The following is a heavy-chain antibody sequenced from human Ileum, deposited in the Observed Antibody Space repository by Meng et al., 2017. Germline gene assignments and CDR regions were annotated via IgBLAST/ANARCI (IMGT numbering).Heavy chain of an antibody. CDR1: GYTFTGYY. Sequence: QGQLVQSGAEVKKPGASVKVSCKASGYTFTGYYMHWVRQAPGQGLEWMGRINPNSGGTNYAQKFQGRVTMTRDTSISTAYMELSRLRSDDTAVYYCARERFYYYDSSGSINWGQGTLVTASS. D-gene: IGHD3-22*01. J-gene: IGHJ4*02. V-gene: IGHV1-2*06. CDR3: ARERFYYYDSSGSIN. CDR2: INPNSGGT.